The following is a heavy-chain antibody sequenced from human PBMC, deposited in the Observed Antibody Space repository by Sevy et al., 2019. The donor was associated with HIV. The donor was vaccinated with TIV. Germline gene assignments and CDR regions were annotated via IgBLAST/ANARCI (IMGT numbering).Heavy chain of an antibody. D-gene: IGHD3-3*01. V-gene: IGHV3-23*01. CDR3: AKAPYYDFWSHNYNNWFDP. Sequence: GESLKISCVASGFRFSAFGMAWVRQAAGEGLEWVSGINGGGGSTYYRNSVQGRFTVSRDNSKNKVYLQMNSLRADDTAVYYCAKAPYYDFWSHNYNNWFDPWGQGTLVTVSS. CDR2: INGGGGST. CDR1: GFRFSAFG. J-gene: IGHJ5*02.